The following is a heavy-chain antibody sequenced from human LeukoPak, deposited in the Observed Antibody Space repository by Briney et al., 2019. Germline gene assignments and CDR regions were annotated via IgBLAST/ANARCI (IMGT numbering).Heavy chain of an antibody. CDR3: ARDMSRGYCSSTSCYTGMIDY. CDR1: GFTFSSYA. V-gene: IGHV3-30-3*01. CDR2: ISYDGSNK. D-gene: IGHD2-2*02. Sequence: SGGSLRLSCAASGFTFSSYAMHWVRQAPGKGLEWVAVISYDGSNKYYADSVKGRFTISRDNSKNTLYLQMNSLRAEDTAVYYCARDMSRGYCSSTSCYTGMIDYWGQGTLVTVSS. J-gene: IGHJ4*02.